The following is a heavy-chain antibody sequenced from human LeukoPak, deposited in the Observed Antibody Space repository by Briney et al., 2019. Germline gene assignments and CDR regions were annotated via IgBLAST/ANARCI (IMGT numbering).Heavy chain of an antibody. CDR1: GFTFSSYS. J-gene: IGHJ4*02. V-gene: IGHV3-21*01. CDR3: ASDPDMYSGSFSDY. CDR2: ISSSSSYI. D-gene: IGHD1-26*01. Sequence: PGGSLRLSCAASGFTFSSYSMNWVRQAPGKGLKWVSSISSSSSYIYYADSVKGRFTISRDNAKNSLYLQMNSLRAEDTAVYYCASDPDMYSGSFSDYWGQGTLVTVSS.